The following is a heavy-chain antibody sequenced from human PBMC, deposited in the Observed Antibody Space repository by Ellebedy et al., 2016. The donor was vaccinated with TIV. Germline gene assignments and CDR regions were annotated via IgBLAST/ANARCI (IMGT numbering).Heavy chain of an antibody. D-gene: IGHD4-23*01. Sequence: GESLKISCAASGFTFSCCAMSWVRQAPGKGLEWVSVISNSGDTTYADSVKGRFTISRDNSKNTLYLQMNSLRAEDTAIYYCAKNSLGTLVTPWGQGTLVTVSS. CDR1: GFTFSCCA. J-gene: IGHJ1*01. V-gene: IGHV3-23*01. CDR3: AKNSLGTLVTP. CDR2: ISNSGDTT.